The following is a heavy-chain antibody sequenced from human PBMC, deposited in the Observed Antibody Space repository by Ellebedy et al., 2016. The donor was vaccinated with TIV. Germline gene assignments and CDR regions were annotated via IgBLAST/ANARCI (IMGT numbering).Heavy chain of an antibody. V-gene: IGHV1-2*02. D-gene: IGHD6-13*01. J-gene: IGHJ6*02. Sequence: ASVKVSCKSSGYTFTAFYLHWVRQAPGQGLEWMGWINPDSGGTNLPQKFQGRVTMTRDTSVNTAYMDLSRLESDDTAVYHCARVRRGSSGMDVWGQGTTVTVSS. CDR3: ARVRRGSSGMDV. CDR2: INPDSGGT. CDR1: GYTFTAFY.